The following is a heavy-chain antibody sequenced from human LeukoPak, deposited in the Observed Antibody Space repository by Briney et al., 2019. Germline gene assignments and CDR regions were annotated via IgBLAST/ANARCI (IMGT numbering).Heavy chain of an antibody. Sequence: SETLSLTCTVSGGSISSYYWSWIRQPPGKGLEWIGYIYYSGSTNYNPSLKSRVTISVDTSKNQFSLKLSSVTAADTAVYYCARVSLYCSGGSCYGDYFDYWGQGTLVTVSS. V-gene: IGHV4-59*01. CDR2: IYYSGST. CDR3: ARVSLYCSGGSCYGDYFDY. D-gene: IGHD2-15*01. CDR1: GGSISSYY. J-gene: IGHJ4*02.